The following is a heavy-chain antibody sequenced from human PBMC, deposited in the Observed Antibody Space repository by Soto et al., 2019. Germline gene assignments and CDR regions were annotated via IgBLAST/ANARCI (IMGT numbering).Heavy chain of an antibody. D-gene: IGHD2-15*01. CDR1: GGSINSGGYY. CDR2: IYYSGNT. J-gene: IGHJ5*02. Sequence: QVQLQESGPGLVKPSQTLSLTCTVSGGSINSGGYYWSWILQHPGKGLEWIGYIYYSGNTYYNPSLKSRVNVSVDTSENQFSLKLSSVTAADTAVYYCARATVVVATTYSTGFDPWGQGTLVTVSS. V-gene: IGHV4-31*03. CDR3: ARATVVVATTYSTGFDP.